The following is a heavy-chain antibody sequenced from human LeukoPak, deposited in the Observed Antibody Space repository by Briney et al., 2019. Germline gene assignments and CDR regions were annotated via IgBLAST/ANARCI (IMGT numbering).Heavy chain of an antibody. J-gene: IGHJ4*02. D-gene: IGHD3-22*01. CDR3: ARASSGYYPHFDY. V-gene: IGHV1-46*01. Sequence: ASVKVSCKASGYTFINYYMHWVRQAPGQGLEWMGIINPSGGSTSYAQKFQGRVTMTRDTSTSTVYMELSSLRSEDTAVYYCARASSGYYPHFDYWGQGTLVTVSS. CDR1: GYTFINYY. CDR2: INPSGGST.